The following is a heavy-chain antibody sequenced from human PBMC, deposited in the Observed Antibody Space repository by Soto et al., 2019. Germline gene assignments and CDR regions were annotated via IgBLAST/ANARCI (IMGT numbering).Heavy chain of an antibody. Sequence: GGSLRLSCAASGFTLSGYAMDWIRQAPGKGLEYVSGISSNGVGTYYANSVQGRFTISRDNSKNTVYLQMGSLRPEDMAVYYCARRARPDFYYMDVWGKGTTVTVSS. CDR3: ARRARPDFYYMDV. CDR2: ISSNGVGT. V-gene: IGHV3-64*01. D-gene: IGHD6-6*01. J-gene: IGHJ6*03. CDR1: GFTLSGYA.